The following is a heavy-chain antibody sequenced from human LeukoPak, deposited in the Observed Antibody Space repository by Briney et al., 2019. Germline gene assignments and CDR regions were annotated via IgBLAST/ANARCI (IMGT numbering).Heavy chain of an antibody. D-gene: IGHD5-18*01. Sequence: GGSLRLSCAASGFTFDDYAMHWVRQAPGQGLEWVSLISGDGGSTYYADSVKGRFTISRDNSKNSLYLQMNSLRTADTAFYYCAKDGLMDTAMVTGYYYYYMDVWGKGTTVTVSS. J-gene: IGHJ6*03. CDR2: ISGDGGST. CDR3: AKDGLMDTAMVTGYYYYYMDV. V-gene: IGHV3-43*02. CDR1: GFTFDDYA.